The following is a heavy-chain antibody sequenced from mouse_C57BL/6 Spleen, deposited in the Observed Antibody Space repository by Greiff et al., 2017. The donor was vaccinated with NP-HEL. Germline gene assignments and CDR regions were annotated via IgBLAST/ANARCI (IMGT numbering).Heavy chain of an antibody. CDR1: GYTFTSYW. J-gene: IGHJ4*01. Sequence: QVQLQQPGAELVMPGASVKLSCKASGYTFTSYWMHWVKQRPGQGLEWIGEIDPSDSYTNYNQKFKGKSTLTVDKSSSTAYMQLSSLTSEDSAVYYCARGQLRLRMAMDYWGQGTSVTVSS. V-gene: IGHV1-69*01. CDR2: IDPSDSYT. D-gene: IGHD3-2*02. CDR3: ARGQLRLRMAMDY.